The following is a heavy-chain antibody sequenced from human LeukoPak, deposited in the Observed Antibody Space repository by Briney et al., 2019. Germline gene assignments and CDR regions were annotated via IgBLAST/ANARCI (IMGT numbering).Heavy chain of an antibody. CDR3: ARHLHTGIAVAEFDF. CDR1: GGSISSSRYY. D-gene: IGHD6-19*01. J-gene: IGHJ4*02. V-gene: IGHV4-39*01. CDR2: IYYSGSI. Sequence: PSETLSLTCTVSGGSISSSRYYWGWIRQPPGKGLEWIGSIYYSGSIYYNPSLKSRVTISVDTSKNQFSLKLSSVTAADTAVYYCARHLHTGIAVAEFDFWGQGTLVTVSS.